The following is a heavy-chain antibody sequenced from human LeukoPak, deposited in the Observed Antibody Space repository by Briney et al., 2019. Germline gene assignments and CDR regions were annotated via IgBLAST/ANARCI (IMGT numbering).Heavy chain of an antibody. J-gene: IGHJ3*02. D-gene: IGHD1-26*01. V-gene: IGHV3-30-3*01. CDR2: ISYDAINK. CDR1: GFSFNNYV. Sequence: GGSLRLSCAASGFSFNNYVMHWVRQGPGKGLQWLSFISYDAINKYYSDSVKGRFTISRDNSKNMVYLEINSLRAEDTAVYYCVGESGSQRAFDIWGQGTVVTVSS. CDR3: VGESGSQRAFDI.